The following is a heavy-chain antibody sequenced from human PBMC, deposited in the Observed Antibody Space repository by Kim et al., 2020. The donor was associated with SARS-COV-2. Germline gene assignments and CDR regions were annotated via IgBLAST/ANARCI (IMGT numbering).Heavy chain of an antibody. CDR2: INAGNGHT. V-gene: IGHV1-3*01. CDR1: GYTLTNYD. D-gene: IGHD3-10*01. Sequence: ASVKVSCKASGYTLTNYDMHWVRQAPGQRLEWMRWINAGNGHTKYSQKFQGRLTFTRDTSASTAYMELSSLRSEDTAVYYCARGWFGKNYFDFWGQGSLVTVSS. CDR3: ARGWFGKNYFDF. J-gene: IGHJ4*02.